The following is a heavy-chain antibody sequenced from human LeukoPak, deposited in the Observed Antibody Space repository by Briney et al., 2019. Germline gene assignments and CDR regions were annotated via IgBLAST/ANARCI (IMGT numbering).Heavy chain of an antibody. CDR1: GGSISSGGYY. Sequence: SQTLSLTCTVSGGSISSGGYYWSWIRQPPGKGLEWIVYIYHSGSTYYNPSLKSRVTISVDRSKNQFSLKLSSVTAADTAVYYCAGEAGYSSRGGFDYWGQGTLVTVSS. CDR3: AGEAGYSSRGGFDY. J-gene: IGHJ4*02. V-gene: IGHV4-30-2*01. CDR2: IYHSGST. D-gene: IGHD6-13*01.